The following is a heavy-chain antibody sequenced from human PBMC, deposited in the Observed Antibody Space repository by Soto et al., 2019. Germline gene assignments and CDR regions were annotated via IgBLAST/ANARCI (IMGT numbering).Heavy chain of an antibody. CDR1: GGTFSRYA. D-gene: IGHD1-1*01. V-gene: IGHV1-69*13. Sequence: VKVSCKASGGTFSRYAINWVRQAPGQGLEWMGGIIPMFGTANYAQKFQGRVTMTTDTSTSTAYMELSSLRSEDTAVYYCARGKGMEENYYYYGLDIWGQGTTVTVSS. J-gene: IGHJ6*02. CDR3: ARGKGMEENYYYYGLDI. CDR2: IIPMFGTA.